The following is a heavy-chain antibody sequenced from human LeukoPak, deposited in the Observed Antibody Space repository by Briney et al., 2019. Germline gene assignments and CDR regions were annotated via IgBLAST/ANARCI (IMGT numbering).Heavy chain of an antibody. CDR2: IWYDGSNK. Sequence: PGGSLRLSCAASGFTFSSYGMHWVRQAPGKGLEWVAVIWYDGSNKYYADSVKGRFTISRDNAKNSLYLQMNSLRAEDTAVYYCARVGSIAGGNWFDPWGQGTLVTVSS. CDR1: GFTFSSYG. J-gene: IGHJ5*02. V-gene: IGHV3-33*01. CDR3: ARVGSIAGGNWFDP. D-gene: IGHD6-13*01.